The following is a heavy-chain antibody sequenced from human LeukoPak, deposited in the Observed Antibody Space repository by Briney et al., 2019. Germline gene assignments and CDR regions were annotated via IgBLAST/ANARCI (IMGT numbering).Heavy chain of an antibody. CDR3: ARGVGYGHYFDY. J-gene: IGHJ4*02. V-gene: IGHV4-61*01. CDR2: IYYSGST. D-gene: IGHD4-17*01. Sequence: SETLSLTCTVSGGSVSSGSYYWNWIRQPPGKGLGWIGYIYYSGSTDYNPSLKSRVTMSVDTSKNQFSLKLSSVTAAGTAVYYCARGVGYGHYFDYWGQGTLVTVSS. CDR1: GGSVSSGSYY.